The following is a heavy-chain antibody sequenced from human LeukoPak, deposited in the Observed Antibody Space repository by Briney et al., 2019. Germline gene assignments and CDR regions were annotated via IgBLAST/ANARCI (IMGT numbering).Heavy chain of an antibody. D-gene: IGHD1-1*01. CDR1: GFTFSNYA. CDR2: ISNSGDAT. CDR3: AKAPPYKKYFDY. J-gene: IGHJ4*02. V-gene: IGHV3-23*01. Sequence: PGGSLRLSCAASGFTFSNYAMSCVRQAPGKGLEWVSTISNSGDATYYADSVKGRFTISRDNSKNTLYLQMNSLRAEDTAVYYCAKAPPYKKYFDYWGQGTLVTVSS.